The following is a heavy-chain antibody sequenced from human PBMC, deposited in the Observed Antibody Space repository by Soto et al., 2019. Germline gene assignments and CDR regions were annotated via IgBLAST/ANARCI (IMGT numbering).Heavy chain of an antibody. J-gene: IGHJ6*02. CDR2: IIPFFHAP. CDR3: AKSRAAAPPRVGMDV. Sequence: SVKVSCKASGGTFGKNAFSWVRQAPGQGLEWMGGIIPFFHAPNYAQKFQGRVTITADESMNMVFMEMSSLRSEDTAIYYCAKSRAAAPPRVGMDVWGQGTTVTVSS. V-gene: IGHV1-69*13. CDR1: GGTFGKNA. D-gene: IGHD6-25*01.